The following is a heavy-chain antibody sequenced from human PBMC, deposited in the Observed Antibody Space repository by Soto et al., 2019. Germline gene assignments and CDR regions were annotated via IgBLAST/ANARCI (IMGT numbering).Heavy chain of an antibody. Sequence: SVKVSCKASGGTFSSYAISWVRQAPGQGLEWMGGIIPIFGTANYAQKFQGRVTITADESTSTAYMELSSLRSEDTAVYYCARDQGGYYDSSGYYPSDYYYGMEVWGQGTTFTVSS. J-gene: IGHJ6*02. CDR1: GGTFSSYA. V-gene: IGHV1-69*13. D-gene: IGHD3-22*01. CDR3: ARDQGGYYDSSGYYPSDYYYGMEV. CDR2: IIPIFGTA.